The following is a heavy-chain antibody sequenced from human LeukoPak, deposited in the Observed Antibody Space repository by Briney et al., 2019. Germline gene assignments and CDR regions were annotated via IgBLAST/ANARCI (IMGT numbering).Heavy chain of an antibody. D-gene: IGHD3-22*01. Sequence: PGRSLRLSCAASGFTFSSYAMSWGRQAPGKGLEWVSAIITGTPDADPVKGRFTISRDNSKNTLYLQMNSLRAEDRAVYYCAKSFRYYDSSGYFHFDYWGQGTLVTVSS. CDR3: AKSFRYYDSSGYFHFDY. J-gene: IGHJ4*02. CDR2: IITGT. CDR1: GFTFSSYA. V-gene: IGHV3-23*01.